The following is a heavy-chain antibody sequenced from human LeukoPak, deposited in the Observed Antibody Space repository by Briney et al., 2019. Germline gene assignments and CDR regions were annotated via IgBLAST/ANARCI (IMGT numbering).Heavy chain of an antibody. CDR2: ISSSGSTI. Sequence: PGGSLRLPCAASGFTFSSYEMNWVRQAPGKGLEWVSYISSSGSTIYYADSVKGRFTISRDNAKNSLYLQMDSLRAEDTAVYYCARESPGATRDYWGQGTLVTVSS. CDR1: GFTFSSYE. D-gene: IGHD1-26*01. J-gene: IGHJ4*02. CDR3: ARESPGATRDY. V-gene: IGHV3-48*03.